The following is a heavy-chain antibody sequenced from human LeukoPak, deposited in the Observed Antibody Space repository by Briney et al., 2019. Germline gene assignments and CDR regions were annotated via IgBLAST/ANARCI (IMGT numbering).Heavy chain of an antibody. Sequence: SVKVSCKASGGTFSSYAISWVRQAPGQGLEWMGGIIPIFGTANYAQKFQGRVTITADESTSTAYMELSSLRSEDTAVYYCAGSSGSYRHIDCWGQGTLVTASS. J-gene: IGHJ4*02. D-gene: IGHD1-26*01. CDR1: GGTFSSYA. V-gene: IGHV1-69*13. CDR3: AGSSGSYRHIDC. CDR2: IIPIFGTA.